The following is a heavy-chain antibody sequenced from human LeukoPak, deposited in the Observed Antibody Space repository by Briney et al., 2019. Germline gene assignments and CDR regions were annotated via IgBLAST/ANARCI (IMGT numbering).Heavy chain of an antibody. J-gene: IGHJ5*02. CDR3: ARGSLGYCSSTSCYTRNWFDP. CDR1: GGTFSSYA. D-gene: IGHD2-2*02. Sequence: SVKVSCKASGGTFSSYAISWVRQAPGQGLEWMGGIIPIFGTANYAQKFQGRVTITADESTSTAYMGLSSLRSEDTAVYYCARGSLGYCSSTSCYTRNWFDPWGQGTLVTVSS. CDR2: IIPIFGTA. V-gene: IGHV1-69*13.